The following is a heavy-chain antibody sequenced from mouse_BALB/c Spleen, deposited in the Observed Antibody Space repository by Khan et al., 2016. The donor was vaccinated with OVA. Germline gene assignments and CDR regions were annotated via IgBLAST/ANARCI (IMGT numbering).Heavy chain of an antibody. Sequence: QVQLQQSGAELVRPGVSVKISCKGSGYTFTDFAIHWVKQSHAKSLEWIGVISTYYGDADYNQKFKGKATMTVDKSSSTAFVELARLTPEDSANYYCVRGSGNSRCAYWGQGTLVTVSA. D-gene: IGHD1-3*01. V-gene: IGHV1S137*01. CDR1: GYTFTDFA. CDR3: VRGSGNSRCAY. CDR2: ISTYYGDA. J-gene: IGHJ3*01.